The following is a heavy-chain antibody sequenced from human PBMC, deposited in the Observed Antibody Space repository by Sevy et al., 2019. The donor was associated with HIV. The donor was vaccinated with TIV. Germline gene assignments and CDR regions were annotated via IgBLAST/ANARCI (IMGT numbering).Heavy chain of an antibody. Sequence: VSVKVSCKASGYTFTSYYMHWVRQAPGQGLEWMGIINPSGGSTSYAQKFQGRVTMTRDTSTSTVYMELSSLRSEDTAVYYCARELVYYDFWSGYYTGFDYWGQGTLVTVSS. CDR2: INPSGGST. CDR1: GYTFTSYY. J-gene: IGHJ4*02. V-gene: IGHV1-46*03. D-gene: IGHD3-3*01. CDR3: ARELVYYDFWSGYYTGFDY.